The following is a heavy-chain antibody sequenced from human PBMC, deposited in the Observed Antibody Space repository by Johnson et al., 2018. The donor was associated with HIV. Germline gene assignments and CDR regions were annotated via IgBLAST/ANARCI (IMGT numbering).Heavy chain of an antibody. V-gene: IGHV3-30*03. J-gene: IGHJ3*02. CDR3: ARAHPFESYSLVAAAVEI. CDR2: ITYDGSNQ. D-gene: IGHD5-18*01. Sequence: QVQLVESGGGVVQPGGSLRLSCAASGFTFSSYGMHWVRQAPGKGLEWVAVITYDGSNQYYGDSVKGRFTISRDNSKNTLYLQMNSLRAEDKAVYYCARAHPFESYSLVAAAVEIWGQGTVVTVSS. CDR1: GFTFSSYG.